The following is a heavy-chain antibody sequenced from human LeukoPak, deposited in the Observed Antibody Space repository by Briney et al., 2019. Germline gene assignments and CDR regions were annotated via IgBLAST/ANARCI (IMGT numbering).Heavy chain of an antibody. CDR3: ARDYCSTTSCHTFDI. CDR2: ISYRSSDI. D-gene: IGHD2-2*02. V-gene: IGHV3-21*01. CDR1: GFTLSSYN. Sequence: GGSLRLSCAASGFTLSSYNMKWVRQAPGKGLEWVSSISYRSSDIEYADSVKGRFTISRDNAKNTLYLQMNSLRAEDTAVYYCARDYCSTTSCHTFDIWGQGTMVTVSS. J-gene: IGHJ3*02.